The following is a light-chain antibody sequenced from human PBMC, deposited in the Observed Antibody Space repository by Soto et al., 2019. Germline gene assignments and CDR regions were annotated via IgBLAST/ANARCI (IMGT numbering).Light chain of an antibody. V-gene: IGLV2-23*02. CDR2: EVT. CDR1: SSDVGNYNL. CDR3: CSYGGSSTSV. J-gene: IGLJ1*01. Sequence: QSALTQPASVSGSPGQSITISCTGTSSDVGNYNLVSWYQQHPGKAPKLMIYEVTQRPSGVSNRFSGSKSGNTASLTISGLQADDEADYYCCSYGGSSTSVFGSGTKLTVL.